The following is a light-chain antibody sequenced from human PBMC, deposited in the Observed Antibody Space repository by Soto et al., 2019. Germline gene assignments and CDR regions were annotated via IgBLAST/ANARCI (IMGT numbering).Light chain of an antibody. CDR3: QQYNNWPLIT. Sequence: EIVLTQSPGTLSLSPGERASLSCRASQGVSSTYLAWYQQKPGQAPRLILYGAYTTATGIPARFSGSGSGTEFTLTISSLQSEDFAVSYCQQYNNWPLITFGQGTRLEIK. CDR2: GAY. J-gene: IGKJ5*01. V-gene: IGKV3-15*01. CDR1: QGVSSTY.